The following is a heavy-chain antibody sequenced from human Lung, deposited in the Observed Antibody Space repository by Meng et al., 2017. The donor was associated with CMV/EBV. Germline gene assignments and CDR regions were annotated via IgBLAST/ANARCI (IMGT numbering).Heavy chain of an antibody. Sequence: AEVKKPGAPVKVSCKASGYTFTSYDINLVRQATGPGLEWMGWMNPNSGNTGYAQKFQGRVTMTRNTSISTAYMELSSLRSEDTAVYYCARGYCSGGSCPVFDPWGQGTLVTVSS. J-gene: IGHJ5*02. CDR2: MNPNSGNT. CDR3: ARGYCSGGSCPVFDP. V-gene: IGHV1-8*01. CDR1: GYTFTSYD. D-gene: IGHD2-15*01.